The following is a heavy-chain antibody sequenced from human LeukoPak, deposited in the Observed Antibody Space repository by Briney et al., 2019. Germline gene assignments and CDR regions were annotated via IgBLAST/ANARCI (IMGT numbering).Heavy chain of an antibody. D-gene: IGHD3-9*01. CDR1: GYTFTSYG. J-gene: IGHJ4*02. CDR2: ISAYNGNT. CDR3: ARSVVLRYFDWLLSYYFDY. Sequence: GASVKVSCKASGYTFTSYGISWLRQAPGQGREWMGWISAYNGNTNYAQKLQGRVTITTDTSTSTAYMELRSLRSDDTAVYYCARSVVLRYFDWLLSYYFDYWGQGTLVTVSS. V-gene: IGHV1-18*01.